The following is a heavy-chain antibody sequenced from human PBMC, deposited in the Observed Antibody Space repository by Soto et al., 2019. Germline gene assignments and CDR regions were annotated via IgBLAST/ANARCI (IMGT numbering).Heavy chain of an antibody. CDR1: GFTFSSYS. Sequence: GGSLRLSCASSGFTFSSYSMNLVRQAPGKGLEWVSYISSSSSTIYYADSVKGRFTISRDNAKNSLYLQMNSLRAEDTAVYYCARFKYSGYVNFDYWGQGTLVTVSS. CDR2: ISSSSSTI. D-gene: IGHD5-12*01. CDR3: ARFKYSGYVNFDY. V-gene: IGHV3-48*01. J-gene: IGHJ4*02.